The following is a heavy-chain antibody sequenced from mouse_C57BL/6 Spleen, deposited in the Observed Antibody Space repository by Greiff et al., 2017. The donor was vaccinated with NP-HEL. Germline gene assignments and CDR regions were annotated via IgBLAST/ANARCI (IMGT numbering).Heavy chain of an antibody. CDR3: ARMGGYDGYAMDY. V-gene: IGHV14-3*01. CDR2: IDPANGNT. J-gene: IGHJ4*01. D-gene: IGHD2-2*01. CDR1: GFNIKNTY. Sequence: VHVKQSVAELVRPGASVKLSCTASGFNIKNTYMHWVKQRPEQGLEWIGRIDPANGNTKYAPKFQGKATITADTSSNTAYLQLSSLTSEDTAIYYCARMGGYDGYAMDYWGQGTSVTVSS.